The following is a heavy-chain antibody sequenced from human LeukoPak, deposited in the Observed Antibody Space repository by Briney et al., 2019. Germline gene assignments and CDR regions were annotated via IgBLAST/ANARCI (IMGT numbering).Heavy chain of an antibody. D-gene: IGHD3-22*01. Sequence: GASVKVSCKASGYTFTSYGISWVRQAPGQGLEWMGWISGYNGHTKYAQKFQGRVTMTTDTSTSTAYMELRSLTSDDTAVFYCARGLPPRRNYVSSGYYSYYFDYWGQGTLVTVSS. J-gene: IGHJ4*02. CDR1: GYTFTSYG. V-gene: IGHV1-18*01. CDR2: ISGYNGHT. CDR3: ARGLPPRRNYVSSGYYSYYFDY.